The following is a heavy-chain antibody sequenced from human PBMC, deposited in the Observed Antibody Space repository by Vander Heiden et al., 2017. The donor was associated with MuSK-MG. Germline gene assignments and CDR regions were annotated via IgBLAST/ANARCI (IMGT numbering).Heavy chain of an antibody. CDR3: ARDGQQMVPIHDGFDI. J-gene: IGHJ3*02. Sequence: QAQLVQSGAEVKKPGASVTVSCKDSGYTLSTHGTGWVRQGRGHGLRCVRQSPGQWLEWMGWISPYNGNTDYSQKLQGRVTMTTDTSTSTAYMERRSLTSDATAVYYCARDGQQMVPIHDGFDIWGQGTMVTVSS. CDR1: GYTLSTHGTGWVRQGRGHG. CDR2: ISPYNGNT. V-gene: IGHV1-18*04. D-gene: IGHD6-13*01.